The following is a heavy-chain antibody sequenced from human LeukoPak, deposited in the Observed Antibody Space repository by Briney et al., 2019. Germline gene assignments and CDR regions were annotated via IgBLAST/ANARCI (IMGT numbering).Heavy chain of an antibody. CDR3: ARDWCSTASCYSYH. D-gene: IGHD2-2*01. CDR2: IHSGGTT. J-gene: IGHJ5*02. V-gene: IGHV3-53*01. Sequence: GGSLRLSCAASGFTVSSNYMSWVRQAPGKGLEWVSVIHSGGTTYYADSVRGRFTISRDSSKNTLYLQMNSLRAEDTAVYYCARDWCSTASCYSYHWGQGTLVTVSS. CDR1: GFTVSSNY.